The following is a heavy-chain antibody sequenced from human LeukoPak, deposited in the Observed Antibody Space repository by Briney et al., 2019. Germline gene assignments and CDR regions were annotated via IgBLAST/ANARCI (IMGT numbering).Heavy chain of an antibody. CDR2: ISAYNGDT. V-gene: IGHV1-18*01. CDR1: GYTFTSYG. Sequence: ASVKVSCKASGYTFTSYGINWVRQAPGQGLEWMGWISAYNGDTNYAQKLQGRVTMTTDTSTSTAYMELRSLRSDDTAVYYCARLSLEVTSHDAFDFWGQGTMVTVSS. J-gene: IGHJ3*01. CDR3: ARLSLEVTSHDAFDF. D-gene: IGHD4-23*01.